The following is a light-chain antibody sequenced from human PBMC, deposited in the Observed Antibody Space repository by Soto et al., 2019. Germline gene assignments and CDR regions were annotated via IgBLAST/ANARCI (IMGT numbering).Light chain of an antibody. CDR2: DAS. Sequence: DLQMTQSPPSLSASVGDRVTVTCRASHDIGKSLAWYQQRPGKSPRLLIYDASTLQSGVTARFSGSGSGTDFTLVISSLRPEDVATYYCQKYTSDSFTFGGGTKVEVK. CDR3: QKYTSDSFT. CDR1: HDIGKS. J-gene: IGKJ4*01. V-gene: IGKV1-27*01.